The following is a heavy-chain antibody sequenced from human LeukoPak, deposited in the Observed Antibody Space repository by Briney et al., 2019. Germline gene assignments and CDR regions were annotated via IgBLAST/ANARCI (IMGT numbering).Heavy chain of an antibody. V-gene: IGHV3-48*01. Sequence: GGSLRLSCAASGFTFSSYSMNWVRQAPGKGLEWVSYISSSSSTIYYADSVKGRFTISRDNAKDSLYLQMNSLRAEDTAVYYCARVRNTIFGVVIDGFDPWGQGTLVTVSS. CDR3: ARVRNTIFGVVIDGFDP. CDR1: GFTFSSYS. CDR2: ISSSSSTI. J-gene: IGHJ5*02. D-gene: IGHD3-3*01.